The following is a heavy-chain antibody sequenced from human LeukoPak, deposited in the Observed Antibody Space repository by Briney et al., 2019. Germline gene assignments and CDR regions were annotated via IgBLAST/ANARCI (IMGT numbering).Heavy chain of an antibody. Sequence: GASVKVSCKASGYTFTSYYMHWVRQAPGQGLEWMGIINPSGGSTSYAQKFQGRVTMTRDTSTSTVYMELSSLRSEDTAVYYCARDGIGGSSSAWFDPWGQGTLVTVSS. D-gene: IGHD6-6*01. CDR3: ARDGIGGSSSAWFDP. J-gene: IGHJ5*02. CDR1: GYTFTSYY. CDR2: INPSGGST. V-gene: IGHV1-46*01.